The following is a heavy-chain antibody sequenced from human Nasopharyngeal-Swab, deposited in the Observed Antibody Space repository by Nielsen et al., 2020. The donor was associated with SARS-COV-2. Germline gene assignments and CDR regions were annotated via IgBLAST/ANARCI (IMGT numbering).Heavy chain of an antibody. D-gene: IGHD6-6*01. CDR2: IYSGGST. V-gene: IGHV3-53*04. CDR3: ARALDPRRYNWFDP. Sequence: WIRKPPGKGLEWVSIIYSGGSTYYSDSVKGRFTISRHNSKNTLYLQMNSLRVEDTAVYYCARALDPRRYNWFDPWGQGTLVTVSS. J-gene: IGHJ5*02.